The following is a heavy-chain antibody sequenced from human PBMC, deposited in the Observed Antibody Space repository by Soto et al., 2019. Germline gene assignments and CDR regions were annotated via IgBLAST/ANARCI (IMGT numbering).Heavy chain of an antibody. CDR2: ISGSGGST. D-gene: IGHD4-17*01. CDR3: GPDYPGYYYGMDV. V-gene: IGHV3-23*01. Sequence: GSLRLSCAASGFTFSSYAMSWVRQAPGKGLEWVSAISGSGGSTYYADSVKGRFTISRDNSKNTLYLQMNSLRAEDTAVYYCGPDYPGYYYGMDVWGQGTTVTVSS. J-gene: IGHJ6*02. CDR1: GFTFSSYA.